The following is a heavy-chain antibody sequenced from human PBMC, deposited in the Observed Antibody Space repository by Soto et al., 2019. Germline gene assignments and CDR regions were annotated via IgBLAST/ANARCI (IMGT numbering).Heavy chain of an antibody. CDR3: ARDRDDIMTGPIDY. D-gene: IGHD3-9*01. CDR1: GFTVISKY. J-gene: IGHJ4*02. CDR2: IYSDGTT. V-gene: IGHV3-66*01. Sequence: EVQLVESGGGLVQPGGPLRLSGAASGFTVISKYMSWARQAPGKGREWVSVIYSDGTTYYEESVKGRFTISRDNSKNTLYLQMNNLRAEDTAVYYCARDRDDIMTGPIDYWGQGTLVTVSS.